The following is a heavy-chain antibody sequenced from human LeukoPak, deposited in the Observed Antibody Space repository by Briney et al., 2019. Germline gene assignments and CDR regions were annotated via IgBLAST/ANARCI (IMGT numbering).Heavy chain of an antibody. Sequence: ASVKVSCKASGYTFTSYDINWVRQATGQGLEWMGWMNPNSGNTGYAQKFQGRVTMTRNTSISTAHMELSSLRSEDTAVYYCARDMGAGYSSSWYGGKDYGMDVWGQGTTVTVSS. CDR2: MNPNSGNT. D-gene: IGHD6-13*01. J-gene: IGHJ6*02. CDR3: ARDMGAGYSSSWYGGKDYGMDV. CDR1: GYTFTSYD. V-gene: IGHV1-8*01.